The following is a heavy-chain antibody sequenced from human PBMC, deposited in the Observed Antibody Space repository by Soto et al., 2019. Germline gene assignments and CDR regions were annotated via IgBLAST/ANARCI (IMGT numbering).Heavy chain of an antibody. J-gene: IGHJ4*02. V-gene: IGHV3-30*18. CDR1: GFTFSSYG. Sequence: QVQLVESGGGVVQPGRSLRLSCAASGFTFSSYGMHWVRQAPGKGLEWVAVISYDGSNKYYADSVKGRFTISRDNSKNTLYRQRNSLRAEDTAVYYWAKDIGSSGWYWPAPLDNGGQGTLVTVSP. CDR2: ISYDGSNK. CDR3: AKDIGSSGWYWPAPLDN. D-gene: IGHD6-13*01.